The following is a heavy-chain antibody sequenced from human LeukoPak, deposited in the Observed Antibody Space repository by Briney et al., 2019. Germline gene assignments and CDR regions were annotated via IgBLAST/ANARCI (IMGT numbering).Heavy chain of an antibody. CDR2: INQDGSGV. CDR3: ARAGPQTGPGGTSASFDY. D-gene: IGHD4-23*01. Sequence: GSLRLSCAVSGFTFSAYWMSWVRQAPGKGLEWRANINQDGSGVYFVDSVKGRFTLSRADAKNALYLEMTSLRADDTGVYYCARAGPQTGPGGTSASFDYWGQGTLVTVSS. CDR1: GFTFSAYW. J-gene: IGHJ4*02. V-gene: IGHV3-7*01.